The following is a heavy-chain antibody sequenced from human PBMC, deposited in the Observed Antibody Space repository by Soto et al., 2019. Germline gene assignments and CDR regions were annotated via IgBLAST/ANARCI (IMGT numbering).Heavy chain of an antibody. CDR3: AKDPGDPYYFDY. CDR2: ISGSGGST. Sequence: GGSLRLSCAASGFTFSSYAMSWVRQAPGKGLEWVSAISGSGGSTYYADSVKGRFTISRDNSENTLYLQMNSLRAEDTAVYYCAKDPGDPYYFDYWGQGTLVTVSS. CDR1: GFTFSSYA. D-gene: IGHD7-27*01. V-gene: IGHV3-23*01. J-gene: IGHJ4*02.